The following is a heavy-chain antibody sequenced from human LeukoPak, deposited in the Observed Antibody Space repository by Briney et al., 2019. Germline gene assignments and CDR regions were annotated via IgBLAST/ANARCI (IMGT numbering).Heavy chain of an antibody. CDR2: ISGSGGST. J-gene: IGHJ4*02. V-gene: IGHV3-23*01. CDR3: AKAPLVVVVADFDY. CDR1: GFAFSSYA. Sequence: GGSLRLSCAASGFAFSSYAMSWVRQAPGKGLEWVSAISGSGGSTYYADSVKGRFTISRDNSKNTLYLQMNSLRAEDTAVYYCAKAPLVVVVADFDYWGQGTLVTVSS. D-gene: IGHD2-15*01.